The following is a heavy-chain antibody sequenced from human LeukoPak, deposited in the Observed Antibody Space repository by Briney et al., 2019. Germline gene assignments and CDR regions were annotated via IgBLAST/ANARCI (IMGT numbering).Heavy chain of an antibody. Sequence: ASVTVSCKASGYAFTTNYIHWVRQAPGQGLQWMGTINPSVGSTTYGQRFRGRVTMTRDTSTATVYMDLSSLTSEDTAIYYCAKGYCTGASCYVLDSWGQGTLVTVSS. D-gene: IGHD2-15*01. CDR3: AKGYCTGASCYVLDS. CDR1: GYAFTTNY. J-gene: IGHJ4*02. CDR2: INPSVGST. V-gene: IGHV1-46*01.